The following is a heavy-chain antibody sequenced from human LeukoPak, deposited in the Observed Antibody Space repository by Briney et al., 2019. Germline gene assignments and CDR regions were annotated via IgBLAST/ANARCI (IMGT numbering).Heavy chain of an antibody. CDR1: GGSISSNRYY. V-gene: IGHV4-39*01. D-gene: IGHD3-10*01. CDR3: ARHAAVRGNLVDN. Sequence: SETLSLTCTVSGGSISSNRYYWGWIRQPPGKGLEWIGSIYYRGSTYYNPSLKSRVTMSVDTSTNQFSLKLPSVTAADTAVYDCARHAAVRGNLVDNWGQGTLVTVSS. CDR2: IYYRGST. J-gene: IGHJ4*02.